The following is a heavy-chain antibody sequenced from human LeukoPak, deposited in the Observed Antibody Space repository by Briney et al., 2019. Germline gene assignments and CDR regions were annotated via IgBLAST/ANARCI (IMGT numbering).Heavy chain of an antibody. CDR1: GFIFSNYA. CDR3: ARLVGVSPFDY. D-gene: IGHD3-16*01. J-gene: IGHJ4*02. CDR2: ISGSPDNT. V-gene: IGHV3-23*01. Sequence: GGSLRLSCAASGFIFSNYAMHWVRQAPGKGLEWVSEISGSPDNTYYADSVKGRFATSRDDSRNTLYLQMNSLRAEDTAVYYCARLVGVSPFDYWGQGTPVTVSS.